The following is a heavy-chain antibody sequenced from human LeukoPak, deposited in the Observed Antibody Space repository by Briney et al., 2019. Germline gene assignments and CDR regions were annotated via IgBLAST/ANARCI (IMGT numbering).Heavy chain of an antibody. CDR2: IVPILGIA. J-gene: IGHJ4*02. D-gene: IGHD6-13*01. CDR3: ARVIAAAGTDY. V-gene: IGHV1-69*04. Sequence: SVKVSCKASGGTFSSYAISWVRQAPGQGLEWMGRIVPILGIANYAQKFQGRVTITADKSTSTAYMELSSLRSEDTAVYYCARVIAAAGTDYWGQGTLVTVSS. CDR1: GGTFSSYA.